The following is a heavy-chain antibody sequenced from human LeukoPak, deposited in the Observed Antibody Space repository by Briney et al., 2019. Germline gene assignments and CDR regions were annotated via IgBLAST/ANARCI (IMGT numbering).Heavy chain of an antibody. V-gene: IGHV1-69*05. CDR3: ARGGAAADIGYFDY. CDR2: IIPIFGTA. CDR1: GGTFSSYA. Sequence: SVKVSCKASGGTFSSYAISWVRQAPGQGLEWMGGIIPIFGTANYAQKFQGRVTITTDESTSTAYMELSSLRSEDTAVYYCARGGAAADIGYFDYWGQGTLVTVSS. J-gene: IGHJ4*02. D-gene: IGHD6-13*01.